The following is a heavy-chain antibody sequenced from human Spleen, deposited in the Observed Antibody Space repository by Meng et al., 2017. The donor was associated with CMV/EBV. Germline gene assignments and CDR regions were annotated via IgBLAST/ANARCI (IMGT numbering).Heavy chain of an antibody. CDR1: GARVSSNSAA. CDR3: ARASGGYHPGFDY. CDR2: TYYRSKGYI. D-gene: IGHD2-15*01. Sequence: SETLSLTCAISGARVSSNSAAWNWIRQSPSRGLEWLGRTYYRSKGYIDYAVSVKSRITINPHTPRNQFSLQLTSVTPEDTAVYYLARASGGYHPGFDYWGQGSLVTVSS. V-gene: IGHV6-1*01. J-gene: IGHJ4*02.